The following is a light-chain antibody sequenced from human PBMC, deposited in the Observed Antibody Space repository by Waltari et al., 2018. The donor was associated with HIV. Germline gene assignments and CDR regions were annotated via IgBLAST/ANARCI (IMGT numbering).Light chain of an antibody. CDR2: GNC. Sequence: QSVLTQPASAFGSPGQRLTISCSGSSSNSGSNAVNWYQHLPGTAPTLLIFGNCQRPSGFPARFSGSKSGTSASLAISGLRSEDEGEYYCASWDDSLKVVVFGGGTKLTV. CDR1: SSNSGSNA. J-gene: IGLJ2*01. V-gene: IGLV1-44*01. CDR3: ASWDDSLKVVV.